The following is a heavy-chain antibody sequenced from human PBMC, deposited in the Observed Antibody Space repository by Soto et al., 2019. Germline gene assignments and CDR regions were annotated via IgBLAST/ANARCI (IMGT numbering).Heavy chain of an antibody. CDR1: GGSISSNDW. Sequence: QVQLQESGPGLVKPSRTLSLTCAVSGGSISSNDWWSWVRQPPGKGLEWIGEIFHSGSTNYNPSLKSRVTISVDNAKNQFSLMLSSVTAADTAVYYCATTYNRFDPWGQGNLVTVSS. CDR3: ATTYNRFDP. J-gene: IGHJ5*02. V-gene: IGHV4-4*02. CDR2: IFHSGST.